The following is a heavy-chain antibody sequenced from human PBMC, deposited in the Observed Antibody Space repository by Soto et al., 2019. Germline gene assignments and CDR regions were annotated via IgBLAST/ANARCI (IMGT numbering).Heavy chain of an antibody. CDR2: IYYSGST. CDR1: GGSISSYY. J-gene: IGHJ3*02. D-gene: IGHD2-21*02. CDR3: ARGIVVVTATSVFRAAFDI. Sequence: PSETLSLTCTVSGGSISSYYWSWIRQPPWKGLEWIGYIYYSGSTNYNPSLKSRVTISVDTSKNQFSLKLSSVTAADTAVYYCARGIVVVTATSVFRAAFDIWGQGTMVTVSS. V-gene: IGHV4-59*01.